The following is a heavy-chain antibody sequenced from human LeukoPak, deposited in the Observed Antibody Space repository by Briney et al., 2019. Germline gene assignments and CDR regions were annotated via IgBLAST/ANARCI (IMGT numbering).Heavy chain of an antibody. V-gene: IGHV4-39*07. CDR2: IYTSGST. D-gene: IGHD6-13*01. CDR1: GGSISSSSYY. Sequence: PSETLSLTCTVSGGSISSSSYYWGWIRQPPGKGLEWIGRIYTSGSTNYNPSLKSRVTMSVDTSKNQFSLKLSSVTAADTAVYYCARDRPIAAAGTTYFDYWGQGTLVTVSS. J-gene: IGHJ4*02. CDR3: ARDRPIAAAGTTYFDY.